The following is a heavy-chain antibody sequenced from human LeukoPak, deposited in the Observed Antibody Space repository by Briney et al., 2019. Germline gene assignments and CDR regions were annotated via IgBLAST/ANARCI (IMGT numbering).Heavy chain of an antibody. J-gene: IGHJ6*02. CDR1: GFTFSSYG. D-gene: IGHD2-8*02. CDR3: TADLVFTYYGLDV. V-gene: IGHV3-15*01. CDR2: IKSKTDGGTT. Sequence: SGGSLRLSCAASGFTFSSYGMHWVRQAPGKGLEWVGRIKSKTDGGTTDYAAPVKGRFTISRDDSKNTLYLQINSLKTEDTAVYYCTADLVFTYYGLDVWGQRTTVTVSS.